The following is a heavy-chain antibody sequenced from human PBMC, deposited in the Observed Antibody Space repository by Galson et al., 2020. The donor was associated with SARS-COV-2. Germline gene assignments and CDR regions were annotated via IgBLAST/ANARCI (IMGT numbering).Heavy chain of an antibody. CDR2: IYWDDDK. J-gene: IGHJ3*01. V-gene: IGHV2-5*02. CDR3: VHRTGDSGYNNAFDV. D-gene: IGHD5-12*01. Sequence: SGPTLVKPTQTLTLTCLFSGFSLSTTGESVAWIHQPPGKALEWLALIYWDDDKRFRPSLQSRLTITKDTSTNQVVLTMTNVDPVDTATYYCVHRTGDSGYNNAFDVWGQGTLVTVSS. CDR1: GFSLSTTGES.